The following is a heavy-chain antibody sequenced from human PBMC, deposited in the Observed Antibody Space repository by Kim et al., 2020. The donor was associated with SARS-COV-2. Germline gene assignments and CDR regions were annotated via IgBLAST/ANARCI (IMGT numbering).Heavy chain of an antibody. CDR2: ISGSGDNT. CDR3: ARSLAVAGVFLH. J-gene: IGHJ1*01. D-gene: IGHD6-19*01. Sequence: GGSLRLSCVGSGFAFSSDAMTWIRQAPGKGLEWVSSISGSGDNTYYADSVKGRFIISRDNSKNMIYLQMDNLRAGDTAQYFCARSLAVAGVFLHWGQGTLVTVSA. CDR1: GFAFSSDA. V-gene: IGHV3-23*01.